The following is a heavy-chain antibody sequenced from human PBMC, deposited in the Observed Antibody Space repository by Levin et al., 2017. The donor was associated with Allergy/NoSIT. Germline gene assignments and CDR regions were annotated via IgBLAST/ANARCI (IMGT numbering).Heavy chain of an antibody. V-gene: IGHV3-21*01. CDR1: GFTFNGYS. Sequence: GGSLRLSCAASGFTFNGYSMSWVRQAPGKGLEWVSFISSTSSDIYYADSVKGRFTISRDNAKNSLYLQMNSLRAEDTAVYYCASDLPAATSWGQGTLVTVSS. J-gene: IGHJ4*02. CDR3: ASDLPAATS. D-gene: IGHD2-2*01. CDR2: ISSTSSDI.